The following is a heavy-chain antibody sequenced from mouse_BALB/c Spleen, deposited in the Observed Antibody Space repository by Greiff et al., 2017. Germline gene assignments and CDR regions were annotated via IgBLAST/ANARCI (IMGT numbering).Heavy chain of an antibody. CDR1: GFTFSDYY. CDR2: ISDGGSYT. CDR3: ARGNSSGYVGWFAY. V-gene: IGHV5-4*02. Sequence: DVQLVESGGGLVKPGGSLKLSCAASGFTFSDYYMYWVRQTPEKRLEWVATISDGGSYTYYPDSVKGRFTISRDNAKNNLYLQMSSLKSEDTAMYYCARGNSSGYVGWFAYWGQGTLVTVSA. J-gene: IGHJ3*01. D-gene: IGHD3-1*01.